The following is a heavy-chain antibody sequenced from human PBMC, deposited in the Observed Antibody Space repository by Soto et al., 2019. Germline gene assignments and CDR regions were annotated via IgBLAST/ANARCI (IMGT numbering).Heavy chain of an antibody. CDR3: ARARRETLGYCSGGSCLNWFDP. D-gene: IGHD2-15*01. CDR2: INAGNGNT. CDR1: GYTFTSYA. V-gene: IGHV1-3*01. Sequence: ASVKVSCKASGYTFTSYAMHWVRQAPGQRLEWMGWINAGNGNTKYSQKFQGRVTITRDTSASTAYMELSSLRSEDTAVYYCARARRETLGYCSGGSCLNWFDPWGQGTLVTVSS. J-gene: IGHJ5*02.